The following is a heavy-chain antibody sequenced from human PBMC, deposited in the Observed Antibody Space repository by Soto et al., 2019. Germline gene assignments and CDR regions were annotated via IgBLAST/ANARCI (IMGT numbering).Heavy chain of an antibody. CDR3: ARDPHDFWSGYYSTHISYYMDV. V-gene: IGHV3-21*01. CDR2: ISSSSSYI. J-gene: IGHJ6*03. D-gene: IGHD3-3*01. Sequence: GGSLSLSCAASGFTFSSYSMNWVRQAPGKGLEWVSSISSSSSYIYYADSVKGRFTISRDNAKNSLYLQMNSLRAEDTAVYYCARDPHDFWSGYYSTHISYYMDVWGKGTTVTVSS. CDR1: GFTFSSYS.